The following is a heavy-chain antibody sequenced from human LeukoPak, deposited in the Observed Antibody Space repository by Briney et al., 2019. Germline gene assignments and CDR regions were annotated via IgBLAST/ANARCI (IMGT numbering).Heavy chain of an antibody. D-gene: IGHD6-13*01. Sequence: GGSLRLSCAASGFTFSSYSMNWVRQAPGKGLEWVSSISSSSSYVYYADSVKGRFTISRDNAKNSLYLQMNSLRAEDTAVYYCARDRKLSRGISSSWYRGDYYYMDVWGKGTTVTVSS. CDR1: GFTFSSYS. V-gene: IGHV3-21*01. CDR3: ARDRKLSRGISSSWYRGDYYYMDV. CDR2: ISSSSSYV. J-gene: IGHJ6*03.